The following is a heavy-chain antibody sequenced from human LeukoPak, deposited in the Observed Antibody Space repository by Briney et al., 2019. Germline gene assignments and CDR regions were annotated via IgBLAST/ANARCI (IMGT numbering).Heavy chain of an antibody. Sequence: ASVKVSCKASGGTFSSYAISWVRQAPGQGLEWMGWISAYNGNTNYAQKLQGRVTMTTDTSTSTAYMELRSLRSDDTAVYYCARGDYDFWSGYFDDWFDPWGQGTLVTVSS. J-gene: IGHJ5*02. CDR3: ARGDYDFWSGYFDDWFDP. D-gene: IGHD3-3*01. CDR1: GGTFSSYA. CDR2: ISAYNGNT. V-gene: IGHV1-18*01.